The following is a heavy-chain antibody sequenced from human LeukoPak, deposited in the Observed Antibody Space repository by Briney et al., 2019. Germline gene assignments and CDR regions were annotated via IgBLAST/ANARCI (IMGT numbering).Heavy chain of an antibody. CDR1: GFTFSNYG. CDR2: ISGSGGST. CDR3: AKDCTNGVCYALDI. Sequence: GGSLRLSCAASGFTFSNYGMSWVRQAPGKGLEWVSAISGSGGSTYYAGSVKGRFPISRDNSKNTLYLQMNSLRAEDTAVYYCAKDCTNGVCYALDIWGQGTMVTVSS. J-gene: IGHJ3*02. D-gene: IGHD2-8*01. V-gene: IGHV3-23*01.